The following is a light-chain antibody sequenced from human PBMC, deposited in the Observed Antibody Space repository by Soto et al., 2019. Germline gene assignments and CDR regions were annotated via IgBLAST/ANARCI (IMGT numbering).Light chain of an antibody. CDR3: QQYGSSPLT. CDR1: QSVSSSF. CDR2: GAS. V-gene: IGKV3-20*01. Sequence: EIVLTQSPGTLSLSPGERATLSCRASQSVSSSFLAWYQQKPGQAPRLLIYGASSRATGIPDRFSGSGSGTHFTLTISRLEPEDVAVYYFQQYGSSPLTFGGGTKVEIK. J-gene: IGKJ4*01.